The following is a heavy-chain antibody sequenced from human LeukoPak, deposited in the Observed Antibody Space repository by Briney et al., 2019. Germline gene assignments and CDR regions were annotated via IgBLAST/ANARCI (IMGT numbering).Heavy chain of an antibody. J-gene: IGHJ4*02. CDR1: GGTFSSYA. V-gene: IGHV1-69*01. D-gene: IGHD6-19*01. CDR3: ASPYSSGWYGRPSFDY. Sequence: SVTVSCKASGGTFSSYAISWVRQAPGQGLEWMGGIIPIFGTANYAQKFQGRVTITADESTSTAYMELSSLRSEDTAVYYCASPYSSGWYGRPSFDYWGQGTLVTVSS. CDR2: IIPIFGTA.